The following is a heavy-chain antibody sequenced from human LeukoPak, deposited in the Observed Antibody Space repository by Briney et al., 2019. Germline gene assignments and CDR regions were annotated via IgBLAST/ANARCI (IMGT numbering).Heavy chain of an antibody. J-gene: IGHJ5*02. CDR3: ARPGPSYGSENWFDP. D-gene: IGHD5-18*01. Sequence: PSETLSLTCTVSGGSINSGDSSWNWIRQRPGKGLEWIGSIYYSGSTYYNPSLKSRVTISVDTSKNQFSLKLSSVTAADTAVYYCARPGPSYGSENWFDPWGQGTLVTVSS. V-gene: IGHV4-30-2*03. CDR1: GGSINSGDSS. CDR2: IYYSGST.